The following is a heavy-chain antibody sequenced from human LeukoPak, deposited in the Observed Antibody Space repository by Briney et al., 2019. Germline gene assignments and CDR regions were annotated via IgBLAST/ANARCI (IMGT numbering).Heavy chain of an antibody. J-gene: IGHJ4*02. Sequence: GGSLRLSCAASGFTFSSYAMSWVRQAPGKGLEWVSAISGSGGSTYYADSVKGRFTISRDNSKNTLYLQMNSLRAEDTAVYYCAKRYYYDNSGLWDYWGKGTLVTVSS. CDR2: ISGSGGST. CDR1: GFTFSSYA. V-gene: IGHV3-23*01. D-gene: IGHD3-22*01. CDR3: AKRYYYDNSGLWDY.